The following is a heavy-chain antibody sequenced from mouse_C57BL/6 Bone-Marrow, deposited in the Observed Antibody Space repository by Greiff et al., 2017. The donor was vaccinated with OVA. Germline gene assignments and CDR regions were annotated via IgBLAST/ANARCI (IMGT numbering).Heavy chain of an antibody. CDR3: AGGGWLLRRTFAY. Sequence: VQLQQPGTELVKPGASVKLSCKASGYTFTSYWMHWVKQRPGQGLEWIGNINPSNGGTNYNEKFKSKATLTVDKSSSTAYMQLSSLTSEDSAVYYCAGGGWLLRRTFAYWGQGTLVTVSA. CDR1: GYTFTSYW. V-gene: IGHV1-53*01. D-gene: IGHD2-3*01. J-gene: IGHJ3*01. CDR2: INPSNGGT.